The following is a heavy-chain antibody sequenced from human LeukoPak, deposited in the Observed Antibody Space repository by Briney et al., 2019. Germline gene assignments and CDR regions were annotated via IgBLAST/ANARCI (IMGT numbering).Heavy chain of an antibody. CDR3: AREIVPAASWFDP. CDR2: IRYDGSNK. V-gene: IGHV3-30*02. J-gene: IGHJ5*02. D-gene: IGHD2-2*01. Sequence: PGGSLRLSCAASGFTFSSYGMHWVRQAPGKGLEWVAFIRYDGSNKYYADSVKGRFTISRDNSKNTLYLQMNSLRAEDTAVYYCAREIVPAASWFDPWGQGTLVTVSS. CDR1: GFTFSSYG.